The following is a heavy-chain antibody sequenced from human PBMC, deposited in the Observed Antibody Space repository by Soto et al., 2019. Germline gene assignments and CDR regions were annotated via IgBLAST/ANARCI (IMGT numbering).Heavy chain of an antibody. J-gene: IGHJ5*02. CDR2: IIPILGIA. Sequence: GASVKVSCKASGGTFSSYTISWVRQAPGQGLEWMGRIIPILGIANYAQKFQGRVTITADKSTRTAYMELSSLRSEDTAVYYCARDATGDVYNWFDPWGQGTLVTVSS. CDR3: ARDATGDVYNWFDP. D-gene: IGHD7-27*01. CDR1: GGTFSSYT. V-gene: IGHV1-69*04.